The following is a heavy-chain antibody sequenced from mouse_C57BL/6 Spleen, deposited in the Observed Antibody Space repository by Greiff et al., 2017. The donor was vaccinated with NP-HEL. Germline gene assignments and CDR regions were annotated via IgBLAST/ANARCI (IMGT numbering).Heavy chain of an antibody. CDR1: GYSITSGYY. V-gene: IGHV3-6*01. J-gene: IGHJ2*01. CDR2: ISYDGSN. Sequence: EVKVEESGPGLVKPSQSLSLTCSVTGYSITSGYYWNWIRQFPGNKLEWMGYISYDGSNNYIPSLKNRISITRDTSKNQFFLKLNSVTTEDTATYYCARGPPYGSSWGFFDYWGQGTTLTVSS. CDR3: ARGPPYGSSWGFFDY. D-gene: IGHD1-1*01.